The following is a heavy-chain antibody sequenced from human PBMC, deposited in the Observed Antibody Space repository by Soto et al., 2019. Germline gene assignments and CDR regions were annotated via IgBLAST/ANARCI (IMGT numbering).Heavy chain of an antibody. J-gene: IGHJ4*02. CDR3: ARGEWFPSDY. D-gene: IGHD3-3*01. CDR1: GFTFTGFF. V-gene: IGHV1-2*02. CDR2: INSKSGGT. Sequence: QVQLVQSGAEVKKPGASVKVSCRPSGFTFTGFFIHWVRQAPGQGLEWMGWINSKSGGTQYAQKFQGRVTMTRDTSISTAYMDLSRLRSDDTAVYYCARGEWFPSDYWGQGTLVTVSS.